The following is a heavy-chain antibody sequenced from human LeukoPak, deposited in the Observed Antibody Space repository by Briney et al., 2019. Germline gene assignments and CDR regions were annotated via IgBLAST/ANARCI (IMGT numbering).Heavy chain of an antibody. CDR2: IKEDGSEK. CDR1: GFTFSSYW. Sequence: GRSLRLSCAASGFTFSSYWMTWVRQAPGKGLEWVANIKEDGSEKYYVDSVKGRFTISRDNAKHSLYVQMSSLRADDTAVYYCARDLVAGSFDYWGQGTLVTVSS. V-gene: IGHV3-7*01. J-gene: IGHJ4*02. CDR3: ARDLVAGSFDY. D-gene: IGHD6-19*01.